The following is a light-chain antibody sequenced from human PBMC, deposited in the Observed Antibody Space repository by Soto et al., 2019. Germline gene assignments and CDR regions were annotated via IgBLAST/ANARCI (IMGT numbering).Light chain of an antibody. CDR1: SSNIGSNT. CDR3: AAWDDSLNGRV. CDR2: SNN. J-gene: IGLJ2*01. Sequence: QSVLTQPPSASGTPGQRVTISCSGSSSNIGSNTVNWYQQLPGTAPKLLIYSNNQRPSGVPDRFSGSKSGTSASLVISGLQYEDEADYYCAAWDDSLNGRVFGGGTKLTVL. V-gene: IGLV1-44*01.